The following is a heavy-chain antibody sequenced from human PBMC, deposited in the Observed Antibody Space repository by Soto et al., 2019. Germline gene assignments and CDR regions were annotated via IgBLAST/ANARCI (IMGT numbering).Heavy chain of an antibody. CDR2: INPNSGGT. V-gene: IGHV1-2*04. J-gene: IGHJ5*02. Sequence: VASVKVSCKASGYTFTGYYMHWVRQAPGQGLEWMGWINPNSGGTNYAQKFQGWVTMTRDTSISTAYMELSRLRSDDTAVYYCARGIVAIPNWFDPWGQGTLVTVSS. CDR3: ARGIVAIPNWFDP. CDR1: GYTFTGYY. D-gene: IGHD3-22*01.